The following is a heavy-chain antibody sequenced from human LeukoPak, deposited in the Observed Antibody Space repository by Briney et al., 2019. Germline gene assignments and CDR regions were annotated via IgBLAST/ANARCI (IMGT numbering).Heavy chain of an antibody. J-gene: IGHJ5*02. V-gene: IGHV4-4*07. CDR3: ARHYCSAGSCFFDP. D-gene: IGHD2-15*01. Sequence: SETLSLTCIVAGDSIRSYSWSWIRQVAGKGLEWIGRVSPRGSTNYNPSLKGRVTMSVDTPKNHFSLKLTSATAADTALYYCARHYCSAGSCFFDPWGQGSLVTVSS. CDR2: VSPRGST. CDR1: GDSIRSYS.